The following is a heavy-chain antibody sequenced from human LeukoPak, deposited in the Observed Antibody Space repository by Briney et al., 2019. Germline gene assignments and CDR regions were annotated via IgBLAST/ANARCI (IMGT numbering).Heavy chain of an antibody. D-gene: IGHD3-9*01. Sequence: SETLSLTCTVSGGAITSSGHYWGWVRQPPGKGLEWIGSIYYSGSTYYTPSLKSRVTISVDTSKNQFSLKLSSVSAADTAVYYCARLISLQYYDYWGQGTLVTVSS. CDR3: ARLISLQYYDY. V-gene: IGHV4-39*01. CDR2: IYYSGST. J-gene: IGHJ4*02. CDR1: GGAITSSGHY.